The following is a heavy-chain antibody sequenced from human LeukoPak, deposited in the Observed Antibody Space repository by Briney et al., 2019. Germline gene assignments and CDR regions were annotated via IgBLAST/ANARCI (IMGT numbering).Heavy chain of an antibody. J-gene: IGHJ6*02. CDR2: ISYDGSNK. CDR1: EFIFSSYA. V-gene: IGHV3-30-3*01. D-gene: IGHD3-10*01. Sequence: GGSLRLSCAASEFIFSSYAVHWVRQAPGKGLEWVAVISYDGSNKYYADSVQGRFTISRDNSKNTLYLQMNSLRAEDTAVSYCPTLCFGDLKTYYFYYYGVDVWGQGTTVTVSS. CDR3: PTLCFGDLKTYYFYYYGVDV.